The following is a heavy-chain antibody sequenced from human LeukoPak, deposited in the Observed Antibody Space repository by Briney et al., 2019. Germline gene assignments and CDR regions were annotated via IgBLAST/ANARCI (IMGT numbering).Heavy chain of an antibody. CDR1: GFTFSSYA. CDR3: ARNWFDP. Sequence: PGGSLRLSCAASGFTFSSYAMSWVRQAPGKGLEWVSAISGSGGSTYYADSVKGRFTISRDKSKNTVYLQMNSLRFEDTAMYYCARNWFDPWGQGTLVTVSS. CDR2: ISGSGGST. J-gene: IGHJ5*02. V-gene: IGHV3-23*01.